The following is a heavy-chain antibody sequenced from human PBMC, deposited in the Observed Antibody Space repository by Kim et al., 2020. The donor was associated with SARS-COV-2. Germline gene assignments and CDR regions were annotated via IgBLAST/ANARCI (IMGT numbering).Heavy chain of an antibody. V-gene: IGHV4-59*01. D-gene: IGHD3-9*01. J-gene: IGHJ3*02. CDR3: AREYYDILTGYNGAFDI. CDR2: IYSSGST. CDR1: GGSISSYF. Sequence: SETLSLTCTVSGGSISSYFWSWIRQPPGKGLDWIGFIYSSGSTKYNPSLKSRVTISVDTSKNQFSLKLTSVTAADTAVYYCAREYYDILTGYNGAFDIWGQGTMVTVSS.